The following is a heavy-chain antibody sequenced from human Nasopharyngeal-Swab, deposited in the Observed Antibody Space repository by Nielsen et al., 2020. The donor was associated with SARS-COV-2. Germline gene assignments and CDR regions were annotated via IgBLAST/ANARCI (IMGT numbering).Heavy chain of an antibody. Sequence: GGSLRLSCATSGFTFSPYTMTWVRQAPGKGLQWISYITSGNSVHYADSVRGRFTISRDNAKNSLYLQMNSLTAEDTAVYYCARERGGGYGDYWGQGTLVTVSS. V-gene: IGHV3-48*04. CDR3: ARERGGGYGDY. D-gene: IGHD5-12*01. J-gene: IGHJ4*02. CDR2: ITSGNSV. CDR1: GFTFSPYT.